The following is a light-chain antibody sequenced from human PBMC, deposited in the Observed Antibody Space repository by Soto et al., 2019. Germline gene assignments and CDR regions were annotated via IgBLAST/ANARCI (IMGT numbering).Light chain of an antibody. CDR3: QQRVDWLT. J-gene: IGKJ4*01. CDR2: DAS. Sequence: EIVLTQSPATLSLSPGGRATLSCRASQSVSIYLAWYQQKPGQAPGLLIYDASNRATGIPARFSGSGSGTDFTLTISSLEPEDFAVYYCQQRVDWLTFGGGTKVDIK. V-gene: IGKV3-11*01. CDR1: QSVSIY.